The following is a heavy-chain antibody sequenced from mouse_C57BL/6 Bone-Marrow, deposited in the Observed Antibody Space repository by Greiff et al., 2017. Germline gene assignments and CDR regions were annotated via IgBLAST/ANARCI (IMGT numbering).Heavy chain of an antibody. CDR2: INPRNGNT. CDR3: ATYYGYDEFAY. Sequence: QVQLKQSGAELVRPGASVKLSCKASGYTFTSYGISWVKQRTGQGLEWIGEINPRNGNTNYNEKFKGKATLTADKSSSTAYMELRSLTSEDAAVYFCATYYGYDEFAYWGQGTLVTVSA. D-gene: IGHD2-9*01. V-gene: IGHV1-81*01. CDR1: GYTFTSYG. J-gene: IGHJ3*01.